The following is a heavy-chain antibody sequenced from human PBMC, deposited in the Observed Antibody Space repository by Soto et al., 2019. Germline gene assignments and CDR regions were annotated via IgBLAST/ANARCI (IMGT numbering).Heavy chain of an antibody. V-gene: IGHV3-30*18. CDR1: GFTFSTYG. J-gene: IGHJ1*01. D-gene: IGHD2-21*02. CDR2: ISYDEINK. Sequence: VGSLRLSCAASGFTFSTYGMHWVRQAPGKGLEWVAVISYDEINKYYADSVKGRFTISRDNSKNTLYLQMNSLGPEDTALYYCAKGVVVTTTYFHYWGQGTLVTVSS. CDR3: AKGVVVTTTYFHY.